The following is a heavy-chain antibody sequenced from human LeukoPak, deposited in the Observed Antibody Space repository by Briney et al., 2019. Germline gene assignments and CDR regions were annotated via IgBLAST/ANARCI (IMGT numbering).Heavy chain of an antibody. V-gene: IGHV4-61*02. J-gene: IGHJ4*02. CDR1: GGSISSGSYY. CDR3: ARGQGLFDY. Sequence: SETLSLTCTVSGGSISSGSYYWSWIRQPAGKGLEWIGRIYTSGSTNYNPSLKSRVTISVDTSKNQFSLKLSSVTAADTAVYYCARGQGLFDYWGQGTLVTVSS. CDR2: IYTSGST.